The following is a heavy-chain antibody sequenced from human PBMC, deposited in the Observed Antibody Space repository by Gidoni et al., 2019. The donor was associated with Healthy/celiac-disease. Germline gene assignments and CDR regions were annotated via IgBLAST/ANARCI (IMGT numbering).Heavy chain of an antibody. V-gene: IGHV3-33*01. CDR2: IWDDGSNK. D-gene: IGHD6-19*01. CDR1: GFTFSSYG. CDR3: ARAYSSGWYDAFDI. J-gene: IGHJ3*02. Sequence: QVQLVESGGGVVQPGRSLRLSCAASGFTFSSYGMHWVRQAPGKGLEWVAVIWDDGSNKYSADSVKGRFTISRDNSKNTLYLQMNSLRAEDTAVYYCARAYSSGWYDAFDIWGQGTMVTVFS.